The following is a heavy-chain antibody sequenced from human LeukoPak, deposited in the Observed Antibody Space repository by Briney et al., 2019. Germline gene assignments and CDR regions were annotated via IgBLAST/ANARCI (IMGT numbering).Heavy chain of an antibody. Sequence: ASVKVSCKASGGTFSSYAISWVRQAPGQGLEWMGGIIPIFGTANYAQKFQGRVTITTDESTSTAYMELSSLRSEDTAVYYCARGGTIFGGNCYFDYWGQGTLVTVSS. CDR3: ARGGTIFGGNCYFDY. D-gene: IGHD3-3*01. J-gene: IGHJ4*02. CDR1: GGTFSSYA. CDR2: IIPIFGTA. V-gene: IGHV1-69*05.